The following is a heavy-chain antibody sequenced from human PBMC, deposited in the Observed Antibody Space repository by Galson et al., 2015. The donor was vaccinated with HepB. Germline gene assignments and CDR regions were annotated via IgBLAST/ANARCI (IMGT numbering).Heavy chain of an antibody. D-gene: IGHD6-6*01. CDR3: ARDNPYSSSSGRAFFDY. CDR2: ISSSSSYI. Sequence: SLRLSCAASGFTFSSYSMNWVRQAPGKGLEWVSSISSSSSYIYYADSVKGRFTISRDNAKNSLYLQMNSLRAEDTAAYYCARDNPYSSSSGRAFFDYWGQGTLVTVSS. CDR1: GFTFSSYS. J-gene: IGHJ4*02. V-gene: IGHV3-21*01.